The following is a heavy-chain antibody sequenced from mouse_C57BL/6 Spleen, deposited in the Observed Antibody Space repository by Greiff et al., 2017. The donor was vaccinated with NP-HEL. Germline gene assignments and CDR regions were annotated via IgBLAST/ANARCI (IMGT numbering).Heavy chain of an antibody. V-gene: IGHV7-3*01. D-gene: IGHD2-4*01. CDR1: GFTFTDYY. Sequence: EVHLVESGGGLVQPGGSLSLSCAASGFTFTDYYMSWVRQPPGKALEWLGFIRNKANGYTTEYSASVKGRFTISRDNSQSILYLQMNALRAEDSATYYCARRYDYDGYAMDYWGQGTSVTVSS. CDR2: IRNKANGYTT. J-gene: IGHJ4*01. CDR3: ARRYDYDGYAMDY.